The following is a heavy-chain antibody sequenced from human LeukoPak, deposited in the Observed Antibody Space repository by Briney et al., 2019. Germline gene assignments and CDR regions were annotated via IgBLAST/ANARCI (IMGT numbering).Heavy chain of an antibody. CDR1: GYTFTSYY. Sequence: ASVKVSCKASGYTFTSYYMHWVRQAPGQGLEWMGIINPSGGSTSYAQKFQGRVTMTRDTSTSTVYMELSSLRSEDTAVYYCARGEAAYCGGDCYPWDYWGQGTLVTVSS. CDR3: ARGEAAYCGGDCYPWDY. D-gene: IGHD2-21*02. V-gene: IGHV1-46*01. J-gene: IGHJ4*02. CDR2: INPSGGST.